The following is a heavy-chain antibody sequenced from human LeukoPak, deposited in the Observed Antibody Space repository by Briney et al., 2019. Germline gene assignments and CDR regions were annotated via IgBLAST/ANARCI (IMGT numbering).Heavy chain of an antibody. CDR3: ARAGFDYDFWSGYYSPTPFFGMDV. CDR1: GGSFSGYY. Sequence: SETLSLTCAVYGGSFSGYYWSWIRQPPGKGLEWIGEINHSGSTNYNPSLKSRVTISVDTSKDQFSLKLSSVTAADTAVYYCARAGFDYDFWSGYYSPTPFFGMDVWGQGTTVTVSS. V-gene: IGHV4-34*01. CDR2: INHSGST. J-gene: IGHJ6*02. D-gene: IGHD3-3*01.